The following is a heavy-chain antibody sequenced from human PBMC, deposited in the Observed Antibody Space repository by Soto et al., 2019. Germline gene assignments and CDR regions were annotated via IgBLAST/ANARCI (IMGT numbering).Heavy chain of an antibody. D-gene: IGHD6-6*01. CDR2: IIPILGIA. CDR3: ARGGDKIIAAPSIQYFDY. Sequence: GASVKVSCKASGGTFSSYTISWVRQAPGQGLEWMGRIIPILGIANYAQKFQGRVTITADKSTSTAYMELSSLRSEDTAVYYCARGGDKIIAAPSIQYFDYWGQGTLVTVSS. CDR1: GGTFSSYT. J-gene: IGHJ4*02. V-gene: IGHV1-69*02.